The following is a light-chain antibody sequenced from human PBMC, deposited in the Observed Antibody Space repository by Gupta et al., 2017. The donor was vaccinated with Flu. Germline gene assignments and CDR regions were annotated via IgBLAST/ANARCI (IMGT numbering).Light chain of an antibody. CDR1: KLGYKY. CDR3: QTWDSDTFVV. J-gene: IGLJ2*01. V-gene: IGLV3-1*01. Sequence: SFEVTQPPSVSVSPGHTATITCSGDKLGYKYACWYQHKAGQPPVLLIYRDSKRPSGIPERFSGSNSGNTATLNISGTQAMDEADYYCQTWDSDTFVVFGGGTKLTVL. CDR2: RDS.